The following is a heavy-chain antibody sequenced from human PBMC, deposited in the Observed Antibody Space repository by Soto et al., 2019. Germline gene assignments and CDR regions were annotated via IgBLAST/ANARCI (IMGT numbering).Heavy chain of an antibody. Sequence: EVQLVESGGGLVQPGGSLRLSCAASGFTFSSYWMSWVRQAPGKGLEWVANIKQDGSEKYYVDSVKGRFTISRDNAKNSLYLQMNSLRAEDTAVYYCARAPPRLSSSCCSFDYWGQGTLVTVSS. J-gene: IGHJ4*02. V-gene: IGHV3-7*01. CDR1: GFTFSSYW. D-gene: IGHD6-13*01. CDR3: ARAPPRLSSSCCSFDY. CDR2: IKQDGSEK.